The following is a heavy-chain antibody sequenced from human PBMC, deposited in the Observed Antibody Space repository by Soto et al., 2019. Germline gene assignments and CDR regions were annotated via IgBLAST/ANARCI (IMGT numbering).Heavy chain of an antibody. D-gene: IGHD5-12*01. Sequence: SETLSLTCTVSGGSISSYYWSWIRQPPGKGLEWIGYIYYSGSTNYNPSLKSRVTISVDTSKNQFSLKLSSVTAADTAVYYCARTGIEMATEHWGQGTLVTVSS. CDR2: IYYSGST. V-gene: IGHV4-59*01. CDR3: ARTGIEMATEH. CDR1: GGSISSYY. J-gene: IGHJ4*02.